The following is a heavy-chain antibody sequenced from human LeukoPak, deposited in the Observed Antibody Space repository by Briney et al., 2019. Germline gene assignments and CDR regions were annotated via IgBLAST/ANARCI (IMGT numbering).Heavy chain of an antibody. D-gene: IGHD2-21*02. CDR3: ARDIPIGGDGQDAFDI. J-gene: IGHJ3*02. CDR2: IWYDGSNK. Sequence: GGSLRLSCAASGFTFSSYGMHWVRQAPGKGLEWVAVIWYDGSNKYYADSVKGRFTISRDNSKNTLYLQMNSMRAEDTAVYYGARDIPIGGDGQDAFDIWGQGTRVTVSS. V-gene: IGHV3-33*01. CDR1: GFTFSSYG.